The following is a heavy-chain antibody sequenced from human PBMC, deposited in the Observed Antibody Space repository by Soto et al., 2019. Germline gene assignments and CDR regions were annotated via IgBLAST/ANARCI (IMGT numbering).Heavy chain of an antibody. Sequence: QVQLVQSGAEVKKPGSSVKVSCKASGGTLSSYTFSWVRQAPGQGLEWMGRVIPNLGVTNYAKKFQGRFTIVVDTSTSSAYMELNSLRYEDTAVYYCARDKGYCSDTGCPEFDYWGQGTLVTVSS. CDR1: GGTLSSYT. D-gene: IGHD2-15*01. CDR3: ARDKGYCSDTGCPEFDY. CDR2: VIPNLGVT. J-gene: IGHJ4*02. V-gene: IGHV1-69*08.